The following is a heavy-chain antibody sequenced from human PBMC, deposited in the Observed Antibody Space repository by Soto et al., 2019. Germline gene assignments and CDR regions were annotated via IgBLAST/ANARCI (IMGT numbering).Heavy chain of an antibody. V-gene: IGHV4-30-2*01. J-gene: IGHJ4*02. Sequence: PSETLSLTCAVSGGSFSSGGYSWGWIRQPPGKGLEWIGYIYHSGSVAMYVDSVKGRFTISRDNAKNTLYLHMNSLRAEDTAVYYCVRDMQLWRLDSWGQGTLVTVSS. CDR2: IYHSGSVA. D-gene: IGHD2-21*01. CDR1: GGSFSSGGYS. CDR3: VRDMQLWRLDS.